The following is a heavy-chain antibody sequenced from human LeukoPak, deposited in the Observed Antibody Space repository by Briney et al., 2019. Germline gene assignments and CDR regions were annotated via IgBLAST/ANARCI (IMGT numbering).Heavy chain of an antibody. D-gene: IGHD5-18*01. Sequence: PGGSLRLSCAASGFTFSSYSMNWVRQAPGKGLEWVSSISSSSSYIYYADSVKGRFTISRDNAKNSLYLQMNSLRAEDTAVYYCARGVDTAIDWFDPWGQGTLVTVSS. J-gene: IGHJ5*02. V-gene: IGHV3-21*01. CDR2: ISSSSSYI. CDR1: GFTFSSYS. CDR3: ARGVDTAIDWFDP.